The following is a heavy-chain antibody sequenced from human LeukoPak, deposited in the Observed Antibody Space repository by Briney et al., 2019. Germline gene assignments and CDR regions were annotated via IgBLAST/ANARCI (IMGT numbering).Heavy chain of an antibody. Sequence: GGSLRLSWAASGFTFSSYSVSWVRQAPGKGLEWVSSISSSSSYIYYADSVKGRFTISRDNAKNSLYLQMNSLRAEDTAVYYCARANDNYYYYYMDVWGKGTTVTISS. CDR2: ISSSSSYI. V-gene: IGHV3-21*01. D-gene: IGHD3-9*01. CDR3: ARANDNYYYYYMDV. J-gene: IGHJ6*03. CDR1: GFTFSSYS.